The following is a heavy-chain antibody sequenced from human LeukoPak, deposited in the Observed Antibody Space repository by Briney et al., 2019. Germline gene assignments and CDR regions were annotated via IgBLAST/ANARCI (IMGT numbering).Heavy chain of an antibody. CDR1: GGTFSSYA. CDR2: IIPIFGTA. D-gene: IGHD6-19*01. Sequence: GASVKVSCKASGGTFSSYAISWVRQAPGQGLEWMGGIIPIFGTANYAQKFQGRVTITADESTSTAYMELSSLRSEDTAVYYCARPAVAGTYYFDYWGQGTLVTVSS. J-gene: IGHJ4*02. CDR3: ARPAVAGTYYFDY. V-gene: IGHV1-69*13.